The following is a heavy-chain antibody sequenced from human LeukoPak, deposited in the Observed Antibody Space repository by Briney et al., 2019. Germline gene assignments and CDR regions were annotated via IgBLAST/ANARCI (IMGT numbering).Heavy chain of an antibody. CDR1: GGSISSGTYY. D-gene: IGHD6-19*01. J-gene: IGHJ4*02. CDR3: AREGSRGWFRNYFDY. Sequence: SETLSLTCTVSGGSISSGTYYWSWIRQPAGKGLEWIGRIYSSGTTNYNPSLKSRVTISVDTSKNQFSLKLSSVTAADTAVYYCAREGSRGWFRNYFDYWGQGTLVTVSS. CDR2: IYSSGTT. V-gene: IGHV4-61*02.